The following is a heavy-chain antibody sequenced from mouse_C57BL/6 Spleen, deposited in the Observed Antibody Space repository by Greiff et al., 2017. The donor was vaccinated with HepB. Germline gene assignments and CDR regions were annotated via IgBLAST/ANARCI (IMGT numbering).Heavy chain of an antibody. Sequence: EVKLQESGPGLVKPSQSLSLTCSVTGYSITSGYYWNWIRQFPGNKLEWMGYISYDGSNNYNPSLKNRISITRDTSKNQFFLKLNSVTTEDTATYYCARVYDYDGRRYWYFDVWGTGTTVTVSS. V-gene: IGHV3-6*01. D-gene: IGHD2-4*01. J-gene: IGHJ1*03. CDR3: ARVYDYDGRRYWYFDV. CDR2: ISYDGSN. CDR1: GYSITSGYY.